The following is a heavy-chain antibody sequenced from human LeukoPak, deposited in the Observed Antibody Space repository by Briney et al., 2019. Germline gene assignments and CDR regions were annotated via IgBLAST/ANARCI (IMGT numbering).Heavy chain of an antibody. CDR3: ARGPYSYGYDYFDY. D-gene: IGHD5-18*01. CDR1: GGSISSYY. V-gene: IGHV4-59*01. J-gene: IGHJ4*02. CDR2: IYYSGST. Sequence: PSQTLSLTCTVSGGSISSYYWSWIRQPPGKGLEWIGYIYYSGSTNYNPSLKSRVTISVDTSKNQFSLKLSSVTAADTAVYYCARGPYSYGYDYFDYWGQGTLVTVSS.